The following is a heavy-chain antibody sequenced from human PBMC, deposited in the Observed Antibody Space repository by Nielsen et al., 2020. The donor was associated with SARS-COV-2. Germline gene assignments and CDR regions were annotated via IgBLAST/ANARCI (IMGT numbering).Heavy chain of an antibody. V-gene: IGHV5-51*01. Sequence: TVSCKGSRYSFPRYLIVWVRQMPGKGLEWMGIIYPCDSDTRYSPSFQGQVTISADKSISTAYLQWSSLKASDTAMYYCARHVRYFDWLAYYYYYYMDVWGKGTTVTVSS. J-gene: IGHJ6*03. D-gene: IGHD3-9*01. CDR1: RYSFPRYL. CDR3: ARHVRYFDWLAYYYYYYMDV. CDR2: IYPCDSDT.